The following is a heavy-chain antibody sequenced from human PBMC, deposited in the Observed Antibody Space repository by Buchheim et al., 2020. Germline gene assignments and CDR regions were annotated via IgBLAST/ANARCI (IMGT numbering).Heavy chain of an antibody. CDR3: AISLGGFDP. D-gene: IGHD2-15*01. J-gene: IGHJ5*02. Sequence: QVQLVESGGGVVQPGRSLRLSCAASGFTFSSYGMHWVRQAPGKGLEWVAVISYDGSNKYYADSVKGRFTISRDNSKNTLYLQMNSLRAEDTAVYYCAISLGGFDPWGQGTL. CDR1: GFTFSSYG. V-gene: IGHV3-30*03. CDR2: ISYDGSNK.